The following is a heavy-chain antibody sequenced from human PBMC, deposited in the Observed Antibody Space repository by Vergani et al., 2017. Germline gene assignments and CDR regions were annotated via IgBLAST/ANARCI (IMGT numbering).Heavy chain of an antibody. CDR3: ADLYGDDGFSPF. CDR1: GFTFDNYA. V-gene: IGHV3-23*01. Sequence: EVHLLESGGGLIQPGGSLRISCAASGFTFDNYAMTWVRQAPGKGLQWVSGISGQNFRTHYADSVKGRFTISRDVSKNTVYLQINSLRAEDTAFYYCADLYGDDGFSPFWGQGTLVTVSS. J-gene: IGHJ4*02. CDR2: ISGQNFRT. D-gene: IGHD2-21*01.